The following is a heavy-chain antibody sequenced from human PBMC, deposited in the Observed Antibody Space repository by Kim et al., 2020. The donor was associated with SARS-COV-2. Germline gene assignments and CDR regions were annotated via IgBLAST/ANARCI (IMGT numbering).Heavy chain of an antibody. V-gene: IGHV4-31*03. Sequence: SETLSLTCTVFGASISSADHYWTWIRQHPGKGLEWIGYIYYSGGTNYNPSLKSRVTISVDTSNNQFSLKLSSVTAADTAVYYCARIGDSQHSYGYFDFWGQGTLVTVSS. CDR1: GASISSADHY. CDR2: IYYSGGT. CDR3: ARIGDSQHSYGYFDF. J-gene: IGHJ4*02. D-gene: IGHD5-18*01.